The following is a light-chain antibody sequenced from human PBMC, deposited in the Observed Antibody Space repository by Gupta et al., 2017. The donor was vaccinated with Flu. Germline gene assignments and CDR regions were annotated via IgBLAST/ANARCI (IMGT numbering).Light chain of an antibody. Sequence: HLVLPPSPSASAPLGASVNLTCTLDSGHSTYAIAWHQQQPEKGPRFLMRVNSDGSHRKGVGSPGRFSTSGSAAARVLNISSMQSEDEGDYYCQTGAIGLWVFGGGTKLTVL. CDR1: SGHSTYA. CDR3: QTGAIGLWV. V-gene: IGLV4-69*01. J-gene: IGLJ3*02. CDR2: VNSDGSH.